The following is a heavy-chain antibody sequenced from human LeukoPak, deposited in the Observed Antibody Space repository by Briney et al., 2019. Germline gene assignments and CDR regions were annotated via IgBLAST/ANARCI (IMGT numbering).Heavy chain of an antibody. CDR1: GSSLSTSAVA. CDR2: MYWNDDK. CDR3: AQTPPRIIDFDY. D-gene: IGHD3-16*02. Sequence: SGPTLVNLTETLTLICTFSGSSLSTSAVAVGWIRQPQEQALEWLALMYWNDDKRYSPSLKNRLTITKDTSKNQVALIMANMDPVDTATYYCAQTPPRIIDFDYWGEGTLVTVSS. V-gene: IGHV2-5*01. J-gene: IGHJ4*02.